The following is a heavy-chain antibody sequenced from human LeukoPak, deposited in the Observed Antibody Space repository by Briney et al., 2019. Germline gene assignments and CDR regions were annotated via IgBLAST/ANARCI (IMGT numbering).Heavy chain of an antibody. J-gene: IGHJ4*02. CDR2: IKQDGSEK. Sequence: GGSLRLSCAASGFTFSSYWMSWVRQAPGKGLEWVANIKQDGSEKYYVDSVKGRFTISRDNAKNSLYLQMNSLRAEDTAAYYCAREWHITIFGVNDYWGQGTLVTVSS. D-gene: IGHD3-3*01. CDR3: AREWHITIFGVNDY. CDR1: GFTFSSYW. V-gene: IGHV3-7*01.